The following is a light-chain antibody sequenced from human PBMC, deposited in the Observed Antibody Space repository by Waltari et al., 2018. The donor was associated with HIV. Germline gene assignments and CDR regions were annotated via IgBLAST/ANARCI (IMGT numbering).Light chain of an antibody. V-gene: IGKV2-24*01. Sequence: IVLTQTHLSSPVTPGQPASISCGSNQCLVQCDGNTYLSWLQQRPGQPTRLLIYQISKRFAGVPDRCSGSGAATDFTLEISRVEAEDVGVYYCKQGTQSYTFGQGTKLEIK. CDR2: QIS. J-gene: IGKJ2*01. CDR3: KQGTQSYT. CDR1: QCLVQCDGNTY.